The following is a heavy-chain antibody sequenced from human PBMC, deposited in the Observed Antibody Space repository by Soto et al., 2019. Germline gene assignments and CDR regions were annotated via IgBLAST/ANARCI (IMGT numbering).Heavy chain of an antibody. V-gene: IGHV4-31*03. D-gene: IGHD3-9*01. Sequence: PSETLSLTCTVSGGSISSGNYFWSWVRQHPGKGLEWIGYIYHRGTTNYNPSLKSRVTISVDTSKNQFSLKVTSVTAADTAVYYCARASFDYLWLYDYWGQGTLVTVS. CDR1: GGSISSGNYF. CDR2: IYHRGTT. CDR3: ARASFDYLWLYDY. J-gene: IGHJ4*02.